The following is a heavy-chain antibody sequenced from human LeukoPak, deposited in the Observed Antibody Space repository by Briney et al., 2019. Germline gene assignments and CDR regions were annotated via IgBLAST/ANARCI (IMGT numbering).Heavy chain of an antibody. CDR2: IRSKAYGGTT. J-gene: IGHJ4*02. Sequence: PGGSLRLSCTASGFTFGDSAMSWVRQAPGKGLEWVGFIRSKAYGGTTEFAASVKGRFTISRDDSKNIAYLQMNSLKTEDTAVYYCVRDDFDYNDPKPDYWGQGTLVTVSS. V-gene: IGHV3-49*04. D-gene: IGHD4-11*01. CDR3: VRDDFDYNDPKPDY. CDR1: GFTFGDSA.